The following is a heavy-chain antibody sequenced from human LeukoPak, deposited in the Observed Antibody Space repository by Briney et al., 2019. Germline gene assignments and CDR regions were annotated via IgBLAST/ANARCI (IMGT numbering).Heavy chain of an antibody. Sequence: GGSLRLSCAASGFIFSSYAMSWVRQAPGKGLEWVSAISGSGGSTYYADSVKGRFTISRDNTKNTQYLQMNSLRAEDTAVYYCANFGDIMVRGVGDYWGQGTLVTVSS. CDR3: ANFGDIMVRGVGDY. CDR1: GFIFSSYA. CDR2: ISGSGGST. D-gene: IGHD3-10*01. V-gene: IGHV3-23*01. J-gene: IGHJ4*02.